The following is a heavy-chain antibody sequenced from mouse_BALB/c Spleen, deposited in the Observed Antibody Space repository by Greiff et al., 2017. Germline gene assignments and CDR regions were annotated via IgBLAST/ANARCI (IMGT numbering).Heavy chain of an antibody. CDR3: ARFSYGKGDY. J-gene: IGHJ2*01. D-gene: IGHD2-1*01. Sequence: QVQLQQSGPQLVRPGASVKISCKASGYSFTSYWMHWVKQRPGQGLEWIGMIDPSDSETRLNQKFKDKATLTVDKSSSTAYMQLSSPTSEDSAVYYCARFSYGKGDYWGQSTTLTVSS. CDR1: GYSFTSYW. CDR2: IDPSDSET. V-gene: IGHV1S126*01.